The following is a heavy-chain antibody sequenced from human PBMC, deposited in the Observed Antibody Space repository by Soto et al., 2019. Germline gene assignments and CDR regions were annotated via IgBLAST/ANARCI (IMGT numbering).Heavy chain of an antibody. Sequence: SETLSLTCTVSAGSVSSGGYYWSWIRQHPGTGLEWIGYIYYSGTTYFNPPLKSRASISLDTSKNEFSLKLTSVTTADTPAYYCAPQAFTLCINGVCYKAGVWDYWGEEAIVTGS. CDR2: IYYSGTT. D-gene: IGHD2-8*01. J-gene: IGHJ4*02. CDR3: APQAFTLCINGVCYKAGVWDY. CDR1: AGSVSSGGYY. V-gene: IGHV4-31*03.